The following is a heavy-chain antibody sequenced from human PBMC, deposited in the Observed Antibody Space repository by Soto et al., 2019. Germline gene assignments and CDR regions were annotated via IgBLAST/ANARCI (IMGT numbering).Heavy chain of an antibody. CDR3: ARDLRAVAGTSHSYYYYGMDV. J-gene: IGHJ6*02. D-gene: IGHD6-19*01. Sequence: GGSLRLSCAASGFTFSSYAMHWVRQAPGKGLEWVAVISYDGSNKYYADSVKGRFTISRDNSKNTLYLQMNSLRAEDTAVYYCARDLRAVAGTSHSYYYYGMDVWGQGTTVTVSS. V-gene: IGHV3-30-3*01. CDR1: GFTFSSYA. CDR2: ISYDGSNK.